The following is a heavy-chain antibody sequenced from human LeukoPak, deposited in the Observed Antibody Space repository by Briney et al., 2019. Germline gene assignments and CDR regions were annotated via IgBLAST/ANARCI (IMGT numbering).Heavy chain of an antibody. J-gene: IGHJ5*02. CDR3: ARESTTGSWFDP. CDR1: GGTFSSYA. Sequence: ASVKVSCKASGGTFSSYAISWVRRAPGQGLEWMGRIIPILGIANYAQKFQGRVTITADKSTSTAYMELSSLRSEDTAVYYCARESTTGSWFDPWGQGTLVTVSS. D-gene: IGHD5/OR15-5a*01. CDR2: IIPILGIA. V-gene: IGHV1-69*04.